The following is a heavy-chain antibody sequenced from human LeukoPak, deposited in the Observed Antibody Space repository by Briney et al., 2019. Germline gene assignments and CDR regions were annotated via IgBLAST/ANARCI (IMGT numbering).Heavy chain of an antibody. Sequence: GASVKVSCKASGGTFSSYAISWVRQAPGQGLEWMGGIIPIFGTANYAQKFQGRVTITGDKSTSTAYMGLSSLRSDDTAVYYCARSNYDHCDDCCHGTLIIVAS. CDR2: IIPIFGTA. D-gene: IGHD3-22*01. CDR1: GGTFSSYA. V-gene: IGHV1-69*06. CDR3: ARSNYDHCDD. J-gene: IGHJ4*01.